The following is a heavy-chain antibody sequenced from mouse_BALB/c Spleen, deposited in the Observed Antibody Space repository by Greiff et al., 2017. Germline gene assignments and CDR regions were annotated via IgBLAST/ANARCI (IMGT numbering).Heavy chain of an antibody. V-gene: IGHV5-17*02. CDR2: ISSGSSTI. D-gene: IGHD2-3*01. Sequence: EVMLVESGGGLVQPGGSRKLSCAASGFTFSSFGMHWVRQAPEKGLEWVAYISSGSSTIYYADIVKGRFTISRDNPKNTLFLQMTSLRSEDTAMYYCARSADGYYGVLGYWGQGTTLTVSS. CDR1: GFTFSSFG. CDR3: ARSADGYYGVLGY. J-gene: IGHJ2*01.